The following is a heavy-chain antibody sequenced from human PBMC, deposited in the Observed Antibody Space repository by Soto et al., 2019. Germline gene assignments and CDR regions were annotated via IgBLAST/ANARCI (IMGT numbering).Heavy chain of an antibody. CDR2: IIPILGIA. CDR3: ARDRLRQGRDGSGSYIPRSPPKNWFDP. V-gene: IGHV1-69*04. CDR1: GGTFSSYT. Sequence: SVKVSCKASGGTFSSYTISWVRQAPGQGLEWMGRIIPILGIANYAQKFQGRVTITADKSTSTAYMELSSLRSEDTAVYYCARDRLRQGRDGSGSYIPRSPPKNWFDPWGQGTLVTVSS. D-gene: IGHD3-10*01. J-gene: IGHJ5*02.